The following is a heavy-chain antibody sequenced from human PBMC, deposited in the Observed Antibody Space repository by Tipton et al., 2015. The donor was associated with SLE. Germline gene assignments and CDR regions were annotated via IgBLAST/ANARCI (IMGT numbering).Heavy chain of an antibody. CDR3: ARGKYYFDY. D-gene: IGHD2/OR15-2a*01. CDR2: IKEDGSEK. CDR1: GFTFSTYW. V-gene: IGHV3-7*01. Sequence: SLRLSCTASGFTFSTYWMNWVRLAPGKGLEWVANIKEDGSEKHYVDSVKDRLTISRDNAKNSLYLQMNSLRDEDTAVYYCARGKYYFDYWGQGALVTVSS. J-gene: IGHJ4*02.